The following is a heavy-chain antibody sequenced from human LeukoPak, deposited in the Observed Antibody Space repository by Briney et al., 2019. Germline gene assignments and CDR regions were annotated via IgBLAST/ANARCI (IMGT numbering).Heavy chain of an antibody. CDR1: GFTFSSYG. CDR3: ARCSSTGCASSPLAGYLY. CDR2: IRYDGSNK. D-gene: IGHD2-2*01. V-gene: IGHV3-30*02. J-gene: IGHJ4*02. Sequence: GGSLRLSCAASGFTFSSYGMHWVRQAPGKGLEWVAFIRYDGSNKYYADSVKGRFTISRDNSKNTLYLQMNSLRAEDTAVYYCARCSSTGCASSPLAGYLYWGQGTLVTVSS.